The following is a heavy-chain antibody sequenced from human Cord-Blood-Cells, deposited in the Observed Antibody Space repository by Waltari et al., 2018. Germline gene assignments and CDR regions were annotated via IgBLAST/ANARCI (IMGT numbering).Heavy chain of an antibody. CDR2: ISAYNGNT. Sequence: QVQLVQSGAEVKKPGASVKVSCKASGYTFTSYGISWVRPAPGQGVEWMGWISAYNGNTNYAQKPQGRVTMTTGTATSTAYVELRSLRADDTAVYYCAREGRFLEWLFDYWGQGTLVTVSS. CDR3: AREGRFLEWLFDY. CDR1: GYTFTSYG. V-gene: IGHV1-18*01. D-gene: IGHD3-3*01. J-gene: IGHJ4*02.